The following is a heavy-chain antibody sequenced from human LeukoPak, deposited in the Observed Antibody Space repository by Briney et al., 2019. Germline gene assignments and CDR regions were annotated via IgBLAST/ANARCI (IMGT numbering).Heavy chain of an antibody. CDR2: ISASGGSI. CDR3: AKGGDGYNYYFDY. J-gene: IGHJ4*02. CDR1: GFTFSDYA. D-gene: IGHD5-24*01. V-gene: IGHV3-23*01. Sequence: PGGSLRLSCAASGFTFSDYAMSWVRQAPGKGLEWVSGISASGGSIRYADSVKGRFIISRDNSKNTLYLQMNSLRAEDTAVYYCAKGGDGYNYYFDYWGQETLVTVSS.